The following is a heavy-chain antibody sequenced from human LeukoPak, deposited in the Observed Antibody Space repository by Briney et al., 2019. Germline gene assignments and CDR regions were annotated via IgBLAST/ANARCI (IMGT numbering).Heavy chain of an antibody. CDR3: SRGGSTVDLSYFQY. CDR2: INPKRGGA. Sequence: PSVKVSCKASRYTFTSYYIHWVRHSPGQGLKWMGRINPKRGGADYAQKFQGRVPMSRETSIRPVYLEVNNVGSDDTAVYYCSRGGSTVDLSYFQYWGQGTVVTVSS. D-gene: IGHD2-8*02. J-gene: IGHJ4*02. V-gene: IGHV1-2*06. CDR1: RYTFTSYY.